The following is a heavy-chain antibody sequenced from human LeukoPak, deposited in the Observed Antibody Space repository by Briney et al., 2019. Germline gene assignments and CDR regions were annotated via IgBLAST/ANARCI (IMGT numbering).Heavy chain of an antibody. Sequence: PSQTLSLTCTVSGGSISSGDYYWSWIRQPPGKGLEWIGYIYYSGSTYYNPSLKSRVTISVDTSKNQFSLKLSSVTAADTAMYYCARAGIYGSGSYSPNWFDPWGQGTLVTVSS. CDR1: GGSISSGDYY. V-gene: IGHV4-30-4*08. CDR3: ARAGIYGSGSYSPNWFDP. D-gene: IGHD3-10*01. J-gene: IGHJ5*02. CDR2: IYYSGST.